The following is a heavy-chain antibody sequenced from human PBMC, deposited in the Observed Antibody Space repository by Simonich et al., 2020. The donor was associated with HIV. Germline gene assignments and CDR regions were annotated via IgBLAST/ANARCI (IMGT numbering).Heavy chain of an antibody. V-gene: IGHV4-34*01. CDR1: GESFSGYY. J-gene: IGHJ4*02. Sequence: QVHLQQWGAGLLKPSETLSLTCTVYGESFSGYYWSWIRQPQGKGLEWIGEINHRGSTNYHPSLKSRLTISVDTSKNQFSLKLNSVTAADTAVYYCARLYDSWVQGTLVTVSS. CDR2: INHRGST. CDR3: ARLYDS.